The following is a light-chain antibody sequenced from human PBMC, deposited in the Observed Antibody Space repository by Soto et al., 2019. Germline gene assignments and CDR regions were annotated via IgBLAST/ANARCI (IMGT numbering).Light chain of an antibody. Sequence: DIQMTQSPSSLSASVGDRVTITCRASQHISNYLNWYHQKPGKAPNLLIYAASSLHSGVPSRFSGGGSGTEFTLTISSLQPEDFATYFCQQTYSHPLTFGGGTQVEIK. CDR2: AAS. CDR1: QHISNY. V-gene: IGKV1-39*01. CDR3: QQTYSHPLT. J-gene: IGKJ4*01.